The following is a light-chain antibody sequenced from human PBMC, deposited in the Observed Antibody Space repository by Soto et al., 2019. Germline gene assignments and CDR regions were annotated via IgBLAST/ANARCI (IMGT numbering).Light chain of an antibody. CDR2: QTS. Sequence: EIVLTQSPATLSSFPGDRVTLACRASQYINTRLAWYQHRPGQAPRLLIYQTSLRAAGIPARFSASGSGTDFTLTISDVQPEDFAVYYCQQYDSSPITFGQGTRLEI. CDR1: QYINTR. V-gene: IGKV3D-11*03. CDR3: QQYDSSPIT. J-gene: IGKJ5*01.